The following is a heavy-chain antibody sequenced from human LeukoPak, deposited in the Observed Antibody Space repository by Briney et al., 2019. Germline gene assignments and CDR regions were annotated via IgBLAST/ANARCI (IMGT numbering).Heavy chain of an antibody. D-gene: IGHD3/OR15-3a*01. J-gene: IGHJ4*02. CDR3: AKAVRLAYGTGYYSFDC. V-gene: IGHV3-30*18. CDR2: ISYDGSNR. Sequence: HPGRSLRLSCAASGFSLSNYGMHWVRQAPGKGLEWVAVISYDGSNRYYADSVKGRFTISRDSSKHTLYLQMDSLRAEDTAVYYCAKAVRLAYGTGYYSFDCWGQGTLVTVSS. CDR1: GFSLSNYG.